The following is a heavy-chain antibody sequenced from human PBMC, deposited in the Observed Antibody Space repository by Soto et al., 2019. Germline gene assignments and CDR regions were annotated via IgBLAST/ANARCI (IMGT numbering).Heavy chain of an antibody. CDR1: GASISSYY. CDR3: ARGAYGSGSSPNWFDP. V-gene: IGHV4-4*07. J-gene: IGHJ5*02. CDR2: FSTTGST. Sequence: QVQLQESGPGLVKPSETLSLTCTVSGASISSYYWSWIRQPAGKGLEWIGRFSTTGSTNYNPSLTRRVTMSVDTSQNQFSLKLNSVTAADTAVYYCARGAYGSGSSPNWFDPWGQGTLVTVSS. D-gene: IGHD3-10*01.